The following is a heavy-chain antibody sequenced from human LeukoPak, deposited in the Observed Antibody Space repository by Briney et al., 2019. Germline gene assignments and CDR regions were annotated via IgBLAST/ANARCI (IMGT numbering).Heavy chain of an antibody. D-gene: IGHD3-22*01. Sequence: PGGSLRLSCAASGFTFSSFGMHWVRQAPGKGLEWVAFIRYDGSNKYYADSVKGRFTISRDNSKNTLYLQMNSLRAEDTAVYYCARSGGDSSGLGYWGQGTLVTVSP. J-gene: IGHJ4*02. CDR1: GFTFSSFG. CDR3: ARSGGDSSGLGY. CDR2: IRYDGSNK. V-gene: IGHV3-30*02.